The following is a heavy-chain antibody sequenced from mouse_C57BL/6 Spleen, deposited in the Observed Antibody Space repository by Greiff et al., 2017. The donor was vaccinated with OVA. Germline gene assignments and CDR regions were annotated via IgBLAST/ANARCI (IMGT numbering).Heavy chain of an antibody. Sequence: VQLQQSGPELVKPGASVKISCKASGYTFTNYYMTWVKQSPGKSLEWIGDINPDNGSTSYHQKFKGKATLTVDQSSSTAYMELRSLTSEDAAVYYCAGGGDLDWFAYWGQGTLVTGSA. J-gene: IGHJ3*01. CDR1: GYTFTNYY. CDR2: INPDNGST. V-gene: IGHV1-26*01. CDR3: AGGGDLDWFAY.